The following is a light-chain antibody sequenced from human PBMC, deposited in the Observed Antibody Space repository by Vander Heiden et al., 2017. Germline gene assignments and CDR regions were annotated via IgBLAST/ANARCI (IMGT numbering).Light chain of an antibody. Sequence: EIVLTQSPATLSLSPGERATLSCRASQSVSSSYLAWYQQKPGQAPRLLIYGASSRATGIPDRFSGSASRTDFTLTISRREPEDFAVYYCQQYCSSLMYTFGQGTKLEIK. J-gene: IGKJ2*01. CDR2: GAS. CDR3: QQYCSSLMYT. CDR1: QSVSSSY. V-gene: IGKV3-20*01.